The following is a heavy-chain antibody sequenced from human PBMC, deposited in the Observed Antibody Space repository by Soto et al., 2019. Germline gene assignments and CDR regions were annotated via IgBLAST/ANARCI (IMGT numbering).Heavy chain of an antibody. CDR2: IYYSGST. J-gene: IGHJ6*03. Sequence: SETLSLTCTVSGGPISSSSYYWGWIRQPPGKGLEWIGSIYYSGSTYYNPSLKSRVTISVDTSKNQFSLKLSSVTAADTAVYYCARLSPDSSSWSYYYYYMDVWGKGTTVTVSS. CDR3: ARLSPDSSSWSYYYYYMDV. V-gene: IGHV4-39*01. D-gene: IGHD6-13*01. CDR1: GGPISSSSYY.